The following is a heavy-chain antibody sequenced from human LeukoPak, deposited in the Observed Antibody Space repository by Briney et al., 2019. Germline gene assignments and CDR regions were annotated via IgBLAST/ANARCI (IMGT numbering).Heavy chain of an antibody. CDR3: TRDRGYSYGDDAFDI. CDR2: IYPGAYDT. J-gene: IGHJ3*02. CDR1: VYSFFSYW. D-gene: IGHD5-18*01. Sequence: GESLKISCKSSVYSFFSYWIAWVRQMPGRGLEWMGIIYPGAYDTRYSPSYRGQVTISADKSISTALLQWSSLKASDAVMYYWTRDRGYSYGDDAFDIWGQGTVVTVSS. V-gene: IGHV5-51*01.